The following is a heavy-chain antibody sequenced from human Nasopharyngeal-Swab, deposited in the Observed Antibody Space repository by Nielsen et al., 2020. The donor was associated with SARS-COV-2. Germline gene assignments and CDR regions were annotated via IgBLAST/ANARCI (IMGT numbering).Heavy chain of an antibody. Sequence: WIRQPPGKGLEWIGEINHSGSTKYNPSLESRVTISVDTSKNQFSLKLSSVTAADTAVYYCARDTGCGGDCPKEVNSYGMDVWGQGTTVTVSS. D-gene: IGHD2-21*01. CDR2: INHSGST. V-gene: IGHV4-34*01. CDR3: ARDTGCGGDCPKEVNSYGMDV. J-gene: IGHJ6*02.